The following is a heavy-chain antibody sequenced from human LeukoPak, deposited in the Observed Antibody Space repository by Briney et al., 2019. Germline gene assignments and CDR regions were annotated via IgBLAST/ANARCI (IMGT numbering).Heavy chain of an antibody. Sequence: GGSLRLSCAASGFTFSSYAVHWVRQAPGKGLEWVAVISDDGGNTYYAGSVKGRFTISRDNSKNMLYLQMNSLRAEDTAVYYCAGDYPDYWGQGTLVSVSS. D-gene: IGHD4-17*01. J-gene: IGHJ4*02. CDR1: GFTFSSYA. CDR3: AGDYPDY. V-gene: IGHV3-30-3*01. CDR2: ISDDGGNT.